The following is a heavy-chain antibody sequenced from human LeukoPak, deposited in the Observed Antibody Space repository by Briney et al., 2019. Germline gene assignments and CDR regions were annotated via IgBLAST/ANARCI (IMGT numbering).Heavy chain of an antibody. D-gene: IGHD4-17*01. Sequence: PGGSLRLSCAASGFTFDDYAMHWVRQAPGKGLEWVSGISWNSGSIGYADSVKGRFTISRDNAKNSLYLQMNSLRAEDTALYYCAKEDYGDYYFDYWGQGTLITVSS. V-gene: IGHV3-9*01. CDR1: GFTFDDYA. CDR2: ISWNSGSI. J-gene: IGHJ4*02. CDR3: AKEDYGDYYFDY.